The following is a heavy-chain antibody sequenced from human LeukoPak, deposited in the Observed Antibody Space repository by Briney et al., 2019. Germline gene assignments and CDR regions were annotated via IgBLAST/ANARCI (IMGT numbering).Heavy chain of an antibody. CDR3: TRMTTGHDY. Sequence: SSETLSLTCAVSGVSFNNYYWRWVRQTPGKGLEWIGEINHSGYTNDSPSLKSRVTLSIDTSRKQFSLNLRSVTVADTGSYYCTRMTTGHDYWGQGTLVTVSS. V-gene: IGHV4-34*01. D-gene: IGHD4-17*01. CDR2: INHSGYT. J-gene: IGHJ4*02. CDR1: GVSFNNYY.